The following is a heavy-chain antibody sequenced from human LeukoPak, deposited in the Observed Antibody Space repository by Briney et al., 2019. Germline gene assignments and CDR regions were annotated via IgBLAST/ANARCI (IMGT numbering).Heavy chain of an antibody. J-gene: IGHJ4*02. Sequence: GGSLRLSCAASGFTFSSYGMHWVRQAPGKGLEWVAVISYDGSNKYYADSVKGRFTISRDNSKNTLYLQMNSLRAEDTAVYYCARTMTTVTPPDYWGQGTLVTVSS. CDR1: GFTFSSYG. D-gene: IGHD4-11*01. CDR3: ARTMTTVTPPDY. CDR2: ISYDGSNK. V-gene: IGHV3-30*03.